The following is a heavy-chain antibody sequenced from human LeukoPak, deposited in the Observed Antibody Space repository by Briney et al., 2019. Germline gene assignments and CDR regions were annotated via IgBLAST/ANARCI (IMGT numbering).Heavy chain of an antibody. CDR2: INTNTGNP. Sequence: ASVKVSCKASGYTFTSYAMNWVRQAPGQGLEWMGWINTNTGNPTYAQGSTGRFVFSLDTSVSTAYLQISSLKAEDTAVYYCAREGPNIVVVPAAPSIDYWGQGTLVTVSS. CDR3: AREGPNIVVVPAAPSIDY. J-gene: IGHJ4*02. CDR1: GYTFTSYA. V-gene: IGHV7-4-1*02. D-gene: IGHD2-2*01.